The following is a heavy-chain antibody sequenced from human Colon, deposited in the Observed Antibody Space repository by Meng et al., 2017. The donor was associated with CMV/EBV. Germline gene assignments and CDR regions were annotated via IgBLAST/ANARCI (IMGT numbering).Heavy chain of an antibody. J-gene: IGHJ5*02. CDR1: GFTVSNNN. V-gene: IGHV3-66*02. CDR2: ISSGGNT. Sequence: GESLKISYAASGFTVSNNNMSWVRQAPGKGLECVSVISSGGNTNYADSVKGRFTVSRDNSKNTLYLQMNSLRAEDTAVYYCARDGYYGAWGQGTLVTVSS. D-gene: IGHD3-10*01. CDR3: ARDGYYGA.